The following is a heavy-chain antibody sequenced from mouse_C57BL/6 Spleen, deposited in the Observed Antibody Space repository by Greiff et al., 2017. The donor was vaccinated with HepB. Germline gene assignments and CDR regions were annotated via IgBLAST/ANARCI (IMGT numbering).Heavy chain of an antibody. V-gene: IGHV1-55*01. J-gene: IGHJ3*01. Sequence: VQLQQPGAELVKPGASVKMSCKASGYTFTSYWITWVKQRPGQGLEWIGDIYPGSGSTNYNEKFKSKATLTVDTSSSTAYMQLSSLTSEDSAVYYCARERYYGSRGWFAYWGQGTLVTVSA. CDR3: ARERYYGSRGWFAY. D-gene: IGHD1-1*01. CDR2: IYPGSGST. CDR1: GYTFTSYW.